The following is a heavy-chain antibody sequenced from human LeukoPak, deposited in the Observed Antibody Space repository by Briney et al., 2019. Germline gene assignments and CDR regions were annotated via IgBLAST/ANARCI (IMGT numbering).Heavy chain of an antibody. V-gene: IGHV3-30*04. CDR1: TFTFSNSV. CDR3: AKEVRTSGRAGILGD. D-gene: IGHD2/OR15-2a*01. Sequence: GGSRRLSWVPATFTFSNSVMHWVRQAPGKGLEWVSCISIDGNGKYYADSVRGRITISRDNSKDTLYLEMNSRSAEDTAVYYCAKEVRTSGRAGILGDWGQGTLVTVSS. CDR2: ISIDGNGK. J-gene: IGHJ4*02.